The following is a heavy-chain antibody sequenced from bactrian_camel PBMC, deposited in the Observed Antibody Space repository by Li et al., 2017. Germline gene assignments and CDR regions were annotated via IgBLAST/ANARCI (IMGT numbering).Heavy chain of an antibody. Sequence: HVQLVESGGGSVQAGGSLRLSCAASGYHFSVNSCMVWFRQAPGKEREGVATIYAGGDSTYYADPVKGRFTVSQDNAKNNLYLQMDSLKVEDTAVYYCYTMEGKRGQGTQVTVS. CDR2: IYAGGDST. J-gene: IGHJ4*01. CDR1: GYHFSVNSC. D-gene: IGHD3*01. CDR3: YTMEGK. V-gene: IGHV3S54*01.